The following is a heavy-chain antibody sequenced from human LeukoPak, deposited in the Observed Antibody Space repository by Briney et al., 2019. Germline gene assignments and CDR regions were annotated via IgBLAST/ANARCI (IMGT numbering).Heavy chain of an antibody. CDR2: ISGNGIST. V-gene: IGHV3-23*01. Sequence: GGSLRLSCAPSGFTFSNYAMSWVRQAPGKGLDWVASISGNGISTYYADSVKGRFTISRDNSQNTLYLQMNSLGAEDTAVYYCARDHRSSTWPFDYWGQGTLVTVSS. D-gene: IGHD6-13*01. CDR3: ARDHRSSTWPFDY. J-gene: IGHJ4*02. CDR1: GFTFSNYA.